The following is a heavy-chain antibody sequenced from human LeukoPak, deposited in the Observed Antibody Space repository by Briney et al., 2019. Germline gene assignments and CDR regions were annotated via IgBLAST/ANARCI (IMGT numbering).Heavy chain of an antibody. Sequence: GESLKISCKGSGYSFTSYWIGWVRQMPGKGLEWMGIIYPGDSDTRYSPSFQGQVTISADKSISTAYLQWSSLKASDTAMYYCARKDSSGYIAGYYFDYWGQGTLVTVSS. J-gene: IGHJ4*02. V-gene: IGHV5-51*01. CDR1: GYSFTSYW. CDR3: ARKDSSGYIAGYYFDY. CDR2: IYPGDSDT. D-gene: IGHD3-22*01.